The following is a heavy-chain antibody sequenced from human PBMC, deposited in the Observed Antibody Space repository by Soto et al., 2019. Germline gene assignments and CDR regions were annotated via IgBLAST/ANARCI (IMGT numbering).Heavy chain of an antibody. CDR3: AREGRGKKAGYNGLVSLGY. V-gene: IGHV1-69*06. CDR2: IIPIFNST. Sequence: SVKVSCKVSGSRFSNYVISWVRQAPGHGREWLGRIIPIFNSTKYAQSFQGRVTITADKSTSTASLELSSLRSDDTAVYYCAREGRGKKAGYNGLVSLGYWGQGTLVNVSS. CDR1: GSRFSNYV. J-gene: IGHJ4*02. D-gene: IGHD2-2*02.